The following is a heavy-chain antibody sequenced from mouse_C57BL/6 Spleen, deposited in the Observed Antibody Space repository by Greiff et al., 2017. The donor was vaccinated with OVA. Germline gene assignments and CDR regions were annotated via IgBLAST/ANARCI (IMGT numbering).Heavy chain of an antibody. V-gene: IGHV1-82*01. D-gene: IGHD1-1*01. Sequence: VKLMESGPELVKPGASVKISCKASGYAFSSSWMNWVKQRPGKGLEWIGRIYPGDGDTNYNGKFKGKATLTADKSSSTAYMQLSSLTSEDSAVYFCARNYGSSYDFDYWGQGTTLTVSS. CDR1: GYAFSSSW. CDR2: IYPGDGDT. CDR3: ARNYGSSYDFDY. J-gene: IGHJ2*01.